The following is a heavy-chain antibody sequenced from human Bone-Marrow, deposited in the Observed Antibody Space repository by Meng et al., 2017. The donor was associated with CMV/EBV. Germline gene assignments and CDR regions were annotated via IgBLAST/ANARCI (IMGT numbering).Heavy chain of an antibody. J-gene: IGHJ5*02. CDR3: ARGVVPAAMGWFDP. D-gene: IGHD2-2*01. CDR2: IYYSGST. Sequence: SGEPISSGDDYGSWIRQPPGKGLEWIGYIYYSGSTYYNPSLKSRVTISVDTSKNQFSLKLSSVTAADTAVYYCARGVVPAAMGWFDPWGQGTLVTVSS. CDR1: GEPISSGDDY. V-gene: IGHV4-30-4*08.